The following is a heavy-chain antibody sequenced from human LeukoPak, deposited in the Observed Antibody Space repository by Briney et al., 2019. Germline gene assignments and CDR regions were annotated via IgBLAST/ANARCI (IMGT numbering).Heavy chain of an antibody. CDR3: ARPWFGELSSVDFLPPDMDV. CDR1: GGSISSSSYY. J-gene: IGHJ6*02. V-gene: IGHV4-39*01. CDR2: IYYSGST. D-gene: IGHD3-10*01. Sequence: KSSETLSLTCTVSGGSISSSSYYWGWIRQPPGKGLERIGSIYYSGSTYYNPSLKSRVTISVDTSKNQFSLRLSSVTAADTAVYYCARPWFGELSSVDFLPPDMDVWGQGTTVTVSS.